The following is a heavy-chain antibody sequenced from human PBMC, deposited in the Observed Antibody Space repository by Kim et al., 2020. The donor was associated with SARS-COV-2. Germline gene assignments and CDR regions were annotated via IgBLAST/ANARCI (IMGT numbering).Heavy chain of an antibody. J-gene: IGHJ5*02. CDR2: IYPGDSDT. CDR1: GYSFTSYW. D-gene: IGHD3-9*01. Sequence: GESLKISCKGSGYSFTSYWIGWVRQMPGKGLEWMGIIYPGDSDTRYSPSFQGQVTISADKSISTAYLQWSSLKASDTAMYYCARHVGYYDILTGYYKDLYNWFDPWGQGTLVTVSS. V-gene: IGHV5-51*01. CDR3: ARHVGYYDILTGYYKDLYNWFDP.